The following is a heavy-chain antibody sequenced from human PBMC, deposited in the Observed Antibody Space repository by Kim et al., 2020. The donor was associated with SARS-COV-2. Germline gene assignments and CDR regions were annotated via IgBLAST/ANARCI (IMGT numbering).Heavy chain of an antibody. Sequence: GGSLRLSCAASGFTFSSYGMHWVRQAPGKGLEWVAVISYDGSNKYYADSVKGRFTISRDNSKNTLYLQMNSLRAEDTAVYYCAKPGGPPDYWGQGTLVTVSS. CDR3: AKPGGPPDY. J-gene: IGHJ4*02. V-gene: IGHV3-30*18. CDR1: GFTFSSYG. CDR2: ISYDGSNK. D-gene: IGHD2-15*01.